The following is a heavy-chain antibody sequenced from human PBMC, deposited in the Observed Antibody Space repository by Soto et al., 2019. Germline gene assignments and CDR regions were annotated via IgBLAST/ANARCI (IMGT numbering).Heavy chain of an antibody. V-gene: IGHV1-3*01. CDR1: GYTFTSYA. J-gene: IGHJ6*02. CDR3: ARVEEDIVVVPAAIAYYYYGIDV. D-gene: IGHD2-2*02. Sequence: QVQLVQSGAEVKKPGASVKVSCKASGYTFTSYAMHWVRQAPGQRLEWMGWIKAGNGNTKYSQKFQGRVTITRDTSASTGYMEMSRLRSEDTAVYYCARVEEDIVVVPAAIAYYYYGIDVWGQGTTVTVSS. CDR2: IKAGNGNT.